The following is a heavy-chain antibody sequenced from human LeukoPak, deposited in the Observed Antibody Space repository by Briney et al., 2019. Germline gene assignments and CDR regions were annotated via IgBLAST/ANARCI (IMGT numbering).Heavy chain of an antibody. J-gene: IGHJ3*02. D-gene: IGHD5-12*01. CDR3: ARVSDVMATTDAFDI. CDR2: IYSGGST. Sequence: GGSLRLSCAASGFTVSSNYMSWVRQAPGKGLEWVSVIYSGGSTYYSDSVKGRFTISRDNSKNTLYLQMNSLRAEDTAVYYCARVSDVMATTDAFDIWGQGTMVTVYS. CDR1: GFTVSSNY. V-gene: IGHV3-66*01.